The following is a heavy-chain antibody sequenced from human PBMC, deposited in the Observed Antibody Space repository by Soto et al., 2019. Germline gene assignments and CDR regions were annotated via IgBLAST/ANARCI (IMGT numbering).Heavy chain of an antibody. D-gene: IGHD2-2*01. V-gene: IGHV4-39*01. CDR1: GGSISSSSYY. CDR2: IYYSGST. Sequence: QLQLQESGPGLVKHSETLSLTCTFSGGSISSSSYYWGWILQPPGTGLEGIGSIYYSGSTYYNPSLKSRVTISVDTSKTQFSLKLSSVTAVDAAVYYCASVVLVPAAIWFDPWGQGTLVTVSS. J-gene: IGHJ5*02. CDR3: ASVVLVPAAIWFDP.